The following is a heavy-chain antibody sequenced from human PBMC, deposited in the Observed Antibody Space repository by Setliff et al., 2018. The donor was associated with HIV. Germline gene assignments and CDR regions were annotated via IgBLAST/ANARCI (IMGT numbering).Heavy chain of an antibody. CDR2: IDHSGST. D-gene: IGHD3-3*01. CDR3: AREGARITIFGVVTALWYFDL. CDR1: GGSFTGYY. J-gene: IGHJ2*01. Sequence: KTSETLSLTCAVYGGSFTGYYWSWIRQPPGKGLEWIGEIDHSGSTNYNPSLKSRVTISLDTSKNQFSLKLSSVTAADTAVYYCAREGARITIFGVVTALWYFDLWGRGTLVTVSS. V-gene: IGHV4-34*01.